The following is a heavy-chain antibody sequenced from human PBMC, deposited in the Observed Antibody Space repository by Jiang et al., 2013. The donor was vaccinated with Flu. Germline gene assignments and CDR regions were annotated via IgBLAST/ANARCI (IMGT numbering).Heavy chain of an antibody. J-gene: IGHJ3*02. V-gene: IGHV4-39*01. D-gene: IGHD3-22*01. Sequence: LKSRVTISVDTSKNQFSLKLSSVTAADTAVYYCASDSITMIVVVITGAFDIWGQGTMVTVSS. CDR3: ASDSITMIVVVITGAFDI.